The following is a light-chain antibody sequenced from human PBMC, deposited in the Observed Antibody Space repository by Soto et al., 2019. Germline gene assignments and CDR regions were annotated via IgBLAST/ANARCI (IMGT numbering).Light chain of an antibody. CDR1: QSLVHRNGYNY. Sequence: DIVVTQSPLALPVTPGEPASISCRSSQSLVHRNGYNYLDWYLQKPGQSPQLLIYMGSNRASGVPDRFSGSGSGTEYTLTSSRVEAEDVGVYYCMQTVQSRSFGQGTKVEI. J-gene: IGKJ1*01. V-gene: IGKV2-28*01. CDR2: MGS. CDR3: MQTVQSRS.